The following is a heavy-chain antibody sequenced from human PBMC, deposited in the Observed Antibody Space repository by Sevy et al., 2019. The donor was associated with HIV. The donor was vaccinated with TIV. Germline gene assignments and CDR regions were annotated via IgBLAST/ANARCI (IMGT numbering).Heavy chain of an antibody. J-gene: IGHJ3*02. Sequence: GGSLRLSCAASGFTFSNAWMSWVRQAPGKGLEWVGRIKSKTDGGTTDYVAPVKGRFTISRDDSKYTLYLQMNSLKTEDTAVYYCTTGASGWEQLGAFDIWGQGTMVTVS. CDR1: GFTFSNAW. D-gene: IGHD1-26*01. CDR3: TTGASGWEQLGAFDI. V-gene: IGHV3-15*01. CDR2: IKSKTDGGTT.